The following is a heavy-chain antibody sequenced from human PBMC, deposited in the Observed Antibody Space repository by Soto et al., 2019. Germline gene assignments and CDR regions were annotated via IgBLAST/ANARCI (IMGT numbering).Heavy chain of an antibody. CDR1: GYTFTSYG. V-gene: IGHV1-8*02. CDR3: AREGSSWKQYYYYYYMDV. CDR2: MSANNGNT. J-gene: IGHJ6*03. D-gene: IGHD6-13*01. Sequence: ASVKVSCKASGYTFTSYGISWVRQAPGQGLEWMGWMSANNGNTGYAQKLQGRVTMTRNTSISTAYMELSSLRSEDTAVYYCAREGSSWKQYYYYYYMDVWGKGTTVTVSS.